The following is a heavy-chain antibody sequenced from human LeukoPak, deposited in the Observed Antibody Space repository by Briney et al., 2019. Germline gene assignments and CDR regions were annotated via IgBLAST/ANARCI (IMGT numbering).Heavy chain of an antibody. D-gene: IGHD3-10*01. Sequence: SETLSLTCTVSGGSISSYYWSWIRQPPGKGLEWIGYIYYSGSTNYNPSLKSRVTISVDTSKNQFSLKLSSVTAADTAVYYCARDKFWELNYFDYWGQGTLVTVSS. J-gene: IGHJ4*02. CDR3: ARDKFWELNYFDY. CDR2: IYYSGST. CDR1: GGSISSYY. V-gene: IGHV4-59*01.